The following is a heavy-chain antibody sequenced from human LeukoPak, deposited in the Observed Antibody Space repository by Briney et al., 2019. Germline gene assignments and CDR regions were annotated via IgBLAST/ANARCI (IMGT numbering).Heavy chain of an antibody. CDR1: GFTFSSYS. Sequence: PGGSLRLSCAASGFTFSSYSMNWVRQAPGKGLEWVSSISSSSSYIYYADSVEGRFTISRDNAKNSLYLQMNSLRAEDTAVYYCARVPPDYGAQVGAFDIWGQGTMVTVSS. CDR3: ARVPPDYGAQVGAFDI. CDR2: ISSSSSYI. J-gene: IGHJ3*02. D-gene: IGHD4-17*01. V-gene: IGHV3-21*01.